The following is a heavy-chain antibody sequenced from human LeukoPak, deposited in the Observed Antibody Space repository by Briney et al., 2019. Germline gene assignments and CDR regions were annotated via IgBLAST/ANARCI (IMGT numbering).Heavy chain of an antibody. CDR1: GFRFDDYG. D-gene: IGHD4/OR15-4a*01. Sequence: TGGSLRLSCAASGFRFDDYGMTWVRQGPGKGLEWVSGINWNGYSTGYAESVRGRFTISRDNAKSTVYLQLYSLRPEDTALYYCVRDLRTDYAFDSWGQGTLVTVSS. V-gene: IGHV3-20*04. CDR3: VRDLRTDYAFDS. J-gene: IGHJ4*02. CDR2: INWNGYST.